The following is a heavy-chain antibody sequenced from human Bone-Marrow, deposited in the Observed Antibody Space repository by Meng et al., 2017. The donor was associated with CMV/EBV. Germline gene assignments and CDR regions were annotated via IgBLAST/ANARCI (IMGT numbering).Heavy chain of an antibody. CDR1: GFTFSSYW. Sequence: GGSLRLSCAASGFTFSSYWMHWVRQAPGKGLVWVSRINSDGSSTSYADSVKGRFTISRDNAKNTLYLQMNSLRAEDTAVYYCARDVYCSSTSCYIKGTFYYYYGMDVWGQGNTV. CDR2: INSDGSST. CDR3: ARDVYCSSTSCYIKGTFYYYYGMDV. J-gene: IGHJ6*01. D-gene: IGHD2-2*02. V-gene: IGHV3-74*01.